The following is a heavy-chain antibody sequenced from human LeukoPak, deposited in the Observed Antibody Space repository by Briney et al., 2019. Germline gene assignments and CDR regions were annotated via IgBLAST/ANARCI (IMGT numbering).Heavy chain of an antibody. CDR3: ARLQDYYDSSGYYFGDAFDI. V-gene: IGHV1-69*13. D-gene: IGHD3-22*01. CDR2: IIPIFGTA. Sequence: SVKVSCKASGYTFTSYYMHWVRQAPGQGLEWMGGIIPIFGTANYAQKFQGRVTITADESTSTAYMELSSLRSEDTAVYYCARLQDYYDSSGYYFGDAFDIWGQGTMVTVSS. CDR1: GYTFTSYY. J-gene: IGHJ3*02.